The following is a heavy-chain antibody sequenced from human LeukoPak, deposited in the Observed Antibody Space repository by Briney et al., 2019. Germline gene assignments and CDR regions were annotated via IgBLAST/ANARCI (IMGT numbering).Heavy chain of an antibody. J-gene: IGHJ4*01. D-gene: IGHD1-14*01. CDR1: GFTFSSYE. Sequence: GGSLRLSCAASGFTFSSYEMNWVRQAPGKGLEWGSYISGSGITRYYTDSVKGRFTISRDNPKNSLFLQMNSRRAEDTAVYYCARSPRAGGGYSGRGTLVTVSS. V-gene: IGHV3-48*03. CDR3: ARSPRAGGGY. CDR2: ISGSGITR.